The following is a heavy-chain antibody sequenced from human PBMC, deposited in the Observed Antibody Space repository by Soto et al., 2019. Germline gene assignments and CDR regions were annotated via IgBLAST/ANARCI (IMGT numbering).Heavy chain of an antibody. D-gene: IGHD3-22*01. CDR1: GFTFSSYS. CDR2: ISSSSSYI. J-gene: IGHJ5*02. CDR3: ARDRNHSRRGPFDP. V-gene: IGHV3-21*01. Sequence: GGSLRLSCAASGFTFSSYSMNWVRQAPGKGLEWVSSISSSSSYIYYADSVKGRFTISRDNAKNSLYLQMNSLRAEDTAVYYCARDRNHSRRGPFDPWGQGSLVTVSS.